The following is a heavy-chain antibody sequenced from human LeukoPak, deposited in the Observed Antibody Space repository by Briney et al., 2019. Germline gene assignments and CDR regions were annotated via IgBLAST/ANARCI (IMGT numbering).Heavy chain of an antibody. V-gene: IGHV1-2*02. CDR3: AREMYAVGATRGDY. CDR1: GYTFTGYY. J-gene: IGHJ4*02. CDR2: IKHTSGGT. D-gene: IGHD1-26*01. Sequence: ASVKVSCKASGYTFTGYYIHWVRQAPGQGLEWMGWIKHTSGGTNFAQKFQGRVTITRDTSINTAYMEMNRLISDDTAVYYCAREMYAVGATRGDYWGQGTLVTVSS.